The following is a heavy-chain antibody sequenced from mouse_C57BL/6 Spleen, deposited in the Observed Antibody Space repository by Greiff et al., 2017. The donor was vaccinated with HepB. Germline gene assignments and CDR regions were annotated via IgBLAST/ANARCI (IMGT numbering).Heavy chain of an antibody. D-gene: IGHD2-4*01. CDR2: INPSSGYT. V-gene: IGHV1-4*01. CDR1: GYTFTSYT. Sequence: VQLQQSGAELARPGASVKMSCKASGYTFTSYTMHWVKQRPGQGLEWIGYINPSSGYTKYNQKFKDKATLTADKSSSTAYMQLSSLTSEDSAVYYCARPDYDFPVAYWGQGTLVTVSA. J-gene: IGHJ3*01. CDR3: ARPDYDFPVAY.